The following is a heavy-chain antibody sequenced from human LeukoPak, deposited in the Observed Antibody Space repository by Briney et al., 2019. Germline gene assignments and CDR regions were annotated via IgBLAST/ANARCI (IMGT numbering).Heavy chain of an antibody. D-gene: IGHD1-7*01. J-gene: IGHJ3*02. V-gene: IGHV3-33*06. CDR2: IWYDGSNK. Sequence: GGSLRLSCAASGFTFSSYGMHWVRQAPGKGLEWVAVIWYDGSNKYYADSVKGRFTISRDNSKNTLYLQMNSLRAEDTAVYYCAKVYVPMGRTGTILDAFDIWGQGTMVTVSS. CDR1: GFTFSSYG. CDR3: AKVYVPMGRTGTILDAFDI.